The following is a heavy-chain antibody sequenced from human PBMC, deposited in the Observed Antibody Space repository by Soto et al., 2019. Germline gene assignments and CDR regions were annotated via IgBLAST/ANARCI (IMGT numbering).Heavy chain of an antibody. Sequence: KESGPTLVKPTQTLTLTCTFSGFSLSTSGVGVGWIRQPPGKALEWLALIYWDDDKRYSPSLRSRLTITKDTSKNQVVLTMTNIDPVDTATYYCAHRTIQVYGMDVWGQGTTVTVSS. V-gene: IGHV2-5*02. D-gene: IGHD5-18*01. J-gene: IGHJ6*02. CDR1: GFSLSTSGVG. CDR3: AHRTIQVYGMDV. CDR2: IYWDDDK.